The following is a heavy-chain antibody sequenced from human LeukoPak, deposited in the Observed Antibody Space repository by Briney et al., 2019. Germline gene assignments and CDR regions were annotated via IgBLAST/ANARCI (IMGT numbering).Heavy chain of an antibody. CDR2: IYYSGST. V-gene: IGHV4-39*07. J-gene: IGHJ3*02. CDR3: VRRSCSGSTSCYTNAFDI. D-gene: IGHD2-2*02. CDR1: GGSISSSSYY. Sequence: SETLSLTCTVSGGSISSSSYYWGWIRQPPGKGLEWIGSIYYSGSTYYNPSLKSRVTISVDTSKNQFSLKLSSVTAADTAVYYCVRRSCSGSTSCYTNAFDIWGQGTMVTVSS.